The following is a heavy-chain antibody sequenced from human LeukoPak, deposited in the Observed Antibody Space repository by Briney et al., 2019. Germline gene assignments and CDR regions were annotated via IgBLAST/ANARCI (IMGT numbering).Heavy chain of an antibody. CDR1: GGTFTSYA. J-gene: IGHJ6*02. Sequence: SVKVSCKASGGTFTSYAISWVRHAPGQGLEWMGRIIPIFGIANYAQKFQGRVTITADKSTSTAYMELSSLRSEDTAVYYCARPPKRVRDGYNWYGMDVWGQGTTVTVSS. CDR2: IIPIFGIA. V-gene: IGHV1-69*04. D-gene: IGHD5-24*01. CDR3: ARPPKRVRDGYNWYGMDV.